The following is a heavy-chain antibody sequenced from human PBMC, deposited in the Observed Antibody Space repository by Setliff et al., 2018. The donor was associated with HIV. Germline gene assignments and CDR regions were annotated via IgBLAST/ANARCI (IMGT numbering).Heavy chain of an antibody. CDR3: TAALQQQVVRWFDP. CDR2: IKSKTDGGTT. V-gene: IGHV3-15*01. D-gene: IGHD6-13*01. J-gene: IGHJ5*02. CDR1: GFTFSNAR. Sequence: PGGSLRLSCAASGFTFSNARMSWVRQAPGKGLEWVGRIKSKTDGGTTDYAAPVKGRFTISRDDSKNTLYLQMNSLKTEDTAVYYCTAALQQQVVRWFDPWGQGTLVTVSS.